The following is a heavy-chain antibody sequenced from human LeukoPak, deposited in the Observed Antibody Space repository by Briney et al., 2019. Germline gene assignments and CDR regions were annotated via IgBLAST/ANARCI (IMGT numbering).Heavy chain of an antibody. D-gene: IGHD5-12*01. CDR3: ARISGYEDYFDY. J-gene: IGHJ4*02. Sequence: GASVKVSCKASGGTFSSYAISWVRQAPGQGLEWMGRIIPILGIANYAQKFQGRVTITADKSTSTAYMELSSLRSEDTAVYYCARISGYEDYFDYWGQGTLVTVSS. V-gene: IGHV1-69*04. CDR2: IIPILGIA. CDR1: GGTFSSYA.